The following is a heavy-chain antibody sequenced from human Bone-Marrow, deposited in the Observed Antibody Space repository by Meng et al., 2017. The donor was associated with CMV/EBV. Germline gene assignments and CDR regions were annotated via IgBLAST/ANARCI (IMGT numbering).Heavy chain of an antibody. V-gene: IGHV4-4*02. CDR3: ARSNKDIVVVPAATGLDY. D-gene: IGHD2-2*01. CDR1: GGSISSSNW. CDR2: IYHSGST. Sequence: SETLSLTCAVSGGSISSSNWWSWVRQPPGKGLEWIGEIYHSGSTNYNPSLKSRVTISVDTSKNQFSLKLSSVTAADTAVYYCARSNKDIVVVPAATGLDYWGQGTLVTVSS. J-gene: IGHJ4*02.